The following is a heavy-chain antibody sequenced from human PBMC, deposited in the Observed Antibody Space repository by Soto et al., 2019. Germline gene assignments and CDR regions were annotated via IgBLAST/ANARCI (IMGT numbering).Heavy chain of an antibody. CDR3: ARAERVFSYFDY. J-gene: IGHJ4*02. Sequence: QVQLQESGPGLVKPSETLSLTCTVSGGSISSYYWSWIRQPLGKGLEWIGYIYYSGSTNYNPSLKSRVTISVDTSKNQFSLKLSSVTAADTAVYYCARAERVFSYFDYWGQGTLVTVSS. CDR2: IYYSGST. D-gene: IGHD3-10*01. CDR1: GGSISSYY. V-gene: IGHV4-59*01.